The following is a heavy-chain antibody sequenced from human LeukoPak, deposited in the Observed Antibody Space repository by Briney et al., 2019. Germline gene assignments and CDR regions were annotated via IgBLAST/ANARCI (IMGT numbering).Heavy chain of an antibody. D-gene: IGHD3-16*01. J-gene: IGHJ4*02. Sequence: ASVKVSCQVSGYTLTELSMHWVRQAPGKGLVWMGGFDPEDGETIYAQKFQGRVTMTEDTSTDTAYMELSSLRSEDTAVYYCATVMAGEPDFDYWGQGTLVTVPS. CDR3: ATVMAGEPDFDY. CDR1: GYTLTELS. CDR2: FDPEDGET. V-gene: IGHV1-24*01.